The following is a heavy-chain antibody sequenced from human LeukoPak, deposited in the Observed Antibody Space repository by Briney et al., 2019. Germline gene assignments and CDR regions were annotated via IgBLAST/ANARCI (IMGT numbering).Heavy chain of an antibody. D-gene: IGHD3-3*01. V-gene: IGHV3-23*01. Sequence: PGGSLRLSCEASGFSFSSYATSWVRQAPGKGLEWVSGISGSGGSTYYAGSVKGRFTISRDISKNTLYLQMNSLRAEDTDVYYCARDLYADFWSGSVFDYWGQGTLVTVSS. CDR2: ISGSGGST. CDR3: ARDLYADFWSGSVFDY. J-gene: IGHJ4*02. CDR1: GFSFSSYA.